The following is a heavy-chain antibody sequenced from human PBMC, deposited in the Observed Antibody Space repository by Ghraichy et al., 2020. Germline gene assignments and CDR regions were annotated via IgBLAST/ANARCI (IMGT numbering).Heavy chain of an antibody. Sequence: GGSLRLSCAASGFTFSSYWMSWVRQAPGKGLEWVANIKQDGSEKYYVDSVKGRFTISRDNAKNSLYLQMNSLRAEDTAVYYCAREGEWSHAVGYYYYGMDVWGQGTTVTVSS. V-gene: IGHV3-7*01. CDR1: GFTFSSYW. CDR3: AREGEWSHAVGYYYYGMDV. D-gene: IGHD6-19*01. J-gene: IGHJ6*02. CDR2: IKQDGSEK.